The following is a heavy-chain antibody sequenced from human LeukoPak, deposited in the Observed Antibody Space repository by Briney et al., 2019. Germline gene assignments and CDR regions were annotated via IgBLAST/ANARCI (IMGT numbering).Heavy chain of an antibody. J-gene: IGHJ4*02. Sequence: SETLSLTCTVSVGSISSYYWSWIRQPPGKGLEWIGYIYYSGSTNYNPSLRSRVTISVDTSKNQFSLKLSSVTAADAAVYYCAATGYDYVWVSYRQGAFDYWAQGTLVTVSS. CDR1: VGSISSYY. CDR3: AATGYDYVWVSYRQGAFDY. D-gene: IGHD3-16*02. V-gene: IGHV4-59*01. CDR2: IYYSGST.